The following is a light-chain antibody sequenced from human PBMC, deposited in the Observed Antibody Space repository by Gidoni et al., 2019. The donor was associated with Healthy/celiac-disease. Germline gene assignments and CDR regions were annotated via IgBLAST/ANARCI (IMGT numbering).Light chain of an antibody. CDR3: QSYDSSNVV. J-gene: IGLJ2*01. V-gene: IGLV6-57*02. CDR1: SGSIASNY. Sequence: NFMLTQPHSVSESPGTTVTISCTGSSGSIASNYVQWYQQRPGSAPTTVIYEDNQRPSGVPDRFSGSIDSSSNSASLTISGLKTEEEADYYCQSYDSSNVVFGGGTKLTVL. CDR2: EDN.